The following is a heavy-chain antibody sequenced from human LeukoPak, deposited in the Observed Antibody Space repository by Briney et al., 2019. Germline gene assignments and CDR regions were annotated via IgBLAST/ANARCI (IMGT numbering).Heavy chain of an antibody. CDR2: ISSSSSTI. J-gene: IGHJ4*02. D-gene: IGHD2-2*01. CDR3: AREGGQYCSSTSCYGEGFDY. CDR1: GFTFSSYS. V-gene: IGHV3-48*01. Sequence: GGSLRLSCAASGFTFSSYSMNWVRQAPGKGLEWVSYISSSSSTIYYADSVKGRFTISRDNAKNSLYLQMNSLRAEDTAVYYCAREGGQYCSSTSCYGEGFDYWGQGTLVTVSS.